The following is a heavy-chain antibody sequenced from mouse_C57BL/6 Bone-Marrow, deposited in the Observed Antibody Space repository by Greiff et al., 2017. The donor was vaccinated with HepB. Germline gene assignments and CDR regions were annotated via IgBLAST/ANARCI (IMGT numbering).Heavy chain of an antibody. CDR1: GFNIKDYY. D-gene: IGHD1-1*01. J-gene: IGHJ2*01. CDR2: IDPEDGDT. V-gene: IGHV14-1*01. Sequence: EVHLVESGAELVRPGASVKLFCTASGFNIKDYYMHWVKQRPEQGLEWIGRIDPEDGDTEYAPKFQGKATMTADTSSNTAYLQLSSLTSEDTAVYYCTTWYVYYYGSSLDYWGQGTTLTVSS. CDR3: TTWYVYYYGSSLDY.